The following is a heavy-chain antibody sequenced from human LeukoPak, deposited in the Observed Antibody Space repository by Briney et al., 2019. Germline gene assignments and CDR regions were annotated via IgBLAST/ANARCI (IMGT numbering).Heavy chain of an antibody. CDR1: GGTCSSYA. Sequence: ASVKVSCKASGGTCSSYAISWVRQAPGQGLEWMGIINHSGGSTSYAQKFQGRVTMTRDTSTSTVYMELSSLRSEDTAVYYCARAGSSIVVVIDLFDYWGQGTLVTVSS. D-gene: IGHD3-22*01. CDR3: ARAGSSIVVVIDLFDY. V-gene: IGHV1-46*01. J-gene: IGHJ4*02. CDR2: INHSGGST.